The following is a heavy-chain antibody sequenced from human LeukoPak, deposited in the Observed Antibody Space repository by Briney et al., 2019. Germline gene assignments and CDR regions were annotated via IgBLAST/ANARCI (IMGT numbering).Heavy chain of an antibody. Sequence: PGGSLRLSCAASGFTFSNYGMSWVRQAPGKGLEWVSAISGSGGTTYYADSVKGRFTISRDNSKNTVYLQMNSLRAEDTAVYFCAKVGPNYYYDSSGFYLLGAFDIWGQGTMVTVSS. V-gene: IGHV3-23*01. CDR3: AKVGPNYYYDSSGFYLLGAFDI. CDR2: ISGSGGTT. D-gene: IGHD3-22*01. CDR1: GFTFSNYG. J-gene: IGHJ3*02.